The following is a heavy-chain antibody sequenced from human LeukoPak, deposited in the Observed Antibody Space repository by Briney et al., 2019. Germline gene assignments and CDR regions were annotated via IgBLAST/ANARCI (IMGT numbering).Heavy chain of an antibody. V-gene: IGHV1-46*01. CDR1: GYTFTSYY. Sequence: ASVKVSCKASGYTFTSYYMHWVRQAPGQGLEWMGIINPSGGSTSYAQKFQGRVTMTRDTSTSTVYMELSSLRSEDTAVYYCARDSVVPAAINAFDIWGQGTMVTVSS. D-gene: IGHD2-2*01. CDR2: INPSGGST. J-gene: IGHJ3*02. CDR3: ARDSVVPAAINAFDI.